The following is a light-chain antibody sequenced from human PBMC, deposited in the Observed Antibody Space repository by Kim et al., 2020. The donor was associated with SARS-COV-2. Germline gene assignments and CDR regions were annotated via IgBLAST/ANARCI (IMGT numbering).Light chain of an antibody. CDR2: EDN. V-gene: IGLV6-57*03. Sequence: GKTVTISCTRSSGSIAINDVQWYQHRPGSAPTTVIYEDNQRPSGVPDRFSGSIDSSSNSASLTISGLKTEDEADYYCQSYDSSNVVFGGGTQLTVL. CDR3: QSYDSSNVV. CDR1: SGSIAIND. J-gene: IGLJ3*02.